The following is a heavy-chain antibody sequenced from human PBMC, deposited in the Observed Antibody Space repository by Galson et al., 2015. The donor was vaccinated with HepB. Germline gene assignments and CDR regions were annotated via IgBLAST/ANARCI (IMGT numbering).Heavy chain of an antibody. CDR2: IYYSGNT. CDR1: GGSITNYY. D-gene: IGHD3-10*01. CDR3: ARVPFPGPGGYFDY. J-gene: IGHJ4*02. Sequence: ETLSLTCTVSGGSITNYYWSWIRQSPEKGLEWIGYIYYSGNTNYNPSLESRATMSVDTSKNQFSLKLNSVTAADTAVYYCARVPFPGPGGYFDYWGQGALVTVSS. V-gene: IGHV4-59*01.